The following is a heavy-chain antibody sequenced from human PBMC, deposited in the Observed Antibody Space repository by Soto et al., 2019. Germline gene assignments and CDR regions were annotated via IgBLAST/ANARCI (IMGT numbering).Heavy chain of an antibody. V-gene: IGHV4-39*01. Sequence: QLQLQESGPGLVKPSETLSLTCTVSGGSISSSSYYWGWIRQPPGKGLEWIGSIYYSGSTYYNPSLKSRVTISVDTSKNQFSLKLSSVTAADTAVYYCARHIAAAGTYAFDIWGQGTMVTVSS. CDR2: IYYSGST. CDR1: GGSISSSSYY. D-gene: IGHD6-13*01. J-gene: IGHJ3*02. CDR3: ARHIAAAGTYAFDI.